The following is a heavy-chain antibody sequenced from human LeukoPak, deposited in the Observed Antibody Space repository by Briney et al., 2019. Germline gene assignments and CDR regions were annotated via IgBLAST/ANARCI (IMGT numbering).Heavy chain of an antibody. J-gene: IGHJ6*03. CDR1: GDSFSSHY. Sequence: ASETLSLTGAVSGDSFSSHYWTWIRQSPGTGLEWIGYISHIGRTNYNPSLKSRVTISIDTSKNQFSLKLRSVTAADTAVYYCAKTNYDILTGYYEGGSYHYYYMDVWGKGTTVTVSS. CDR2: ISHIGRT. V-gene: IGHV4-59*11. D-gene: IGHD3-9*01. CDR3: AKTNYDILTGYYEGGSYHYYYMDV.